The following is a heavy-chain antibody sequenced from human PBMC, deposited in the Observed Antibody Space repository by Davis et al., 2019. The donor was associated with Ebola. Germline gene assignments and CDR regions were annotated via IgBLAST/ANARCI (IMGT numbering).Heavy chain of an antibody. CDR2: SRGERGST. D-gene: IGHD5-12*01. CDR3: AKDGYDPQSLHYYGMDV. V-gene: IGHV3-23*01. J-gene: IGHJ6*02. Sequence: PGGSLRLSCAASGFTFSNYDMSWFLPSPVKGLSWVARSRGERGSTSYADSVEGRFTISRDNSENTLYLHMNSLRVEDTAVDDCAKDGYDPQSLHYYGMDVWGQGTTVIVSS. CDR1: GFTFSNYD.